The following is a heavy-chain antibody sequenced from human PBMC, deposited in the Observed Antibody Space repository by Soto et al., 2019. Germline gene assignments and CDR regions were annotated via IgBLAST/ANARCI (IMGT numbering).Heavy chain of an antibody. V-gene: IGHV3-53*01. CDR2: IYSAPRP. Sequence: GGSLILSSAASGVTFSCYDMRLVRQAPWKGLVLVSVIYSAPRPYYANSVKGRFTISRDIYTNMVYLKMSSLTDEDTAVYYCERPREPEYSRAIFFDTWGQGA. CDR1: GVTFSCYD. D-gene: IGHD5-18*01. J-gene: IGHJ4*02. CDR3: ERPREPEYSRAIFFDT.